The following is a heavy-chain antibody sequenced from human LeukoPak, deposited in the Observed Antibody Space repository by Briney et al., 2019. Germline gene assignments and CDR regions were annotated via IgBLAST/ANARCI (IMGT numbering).Heavy chain of an antibody. D-gene: IGHD3-3*01. CDR3: ASTDPHRITIVGVVESDFDY. J-gene: IGHJ4*02. CDR1: GGSISGYY. CDR2: IHYSGRA. Sequence: SETLSLTCSVSGGSISGYYWTWVRQPPGKGLEWIGQIHYSGRADYNPSLKSRVTMSVDTSKNQFSLKLSSVTAADTAVYYCASTDPHRITIVGVVESDFDYWGQGTLVSVSS. V-gene: IGHV4-59*12.